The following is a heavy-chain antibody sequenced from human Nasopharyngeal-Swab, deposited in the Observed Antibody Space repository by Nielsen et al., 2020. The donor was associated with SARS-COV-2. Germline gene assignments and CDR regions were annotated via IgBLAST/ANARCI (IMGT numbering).Heavy chain of an antibody. J-gene: IGHJ6*03. CDR3: AKDSVLLWFGELYYMDV. V-gene: IGHV3-23*01. D-gene: IGHD3-10*01. CDR1: GFTFSSYA. Sequence: GGSLRLSCAASGFTFSSYAMSWVRQAPGTGLEWVSAISGSGGSTYYADSVKGRFTISRDNSKNTLYLQMNSLRAEDTAVYYCAKDSVLLWFGELYYMDVWGKGTTVTVSS. CDR2: ISGSGGST.